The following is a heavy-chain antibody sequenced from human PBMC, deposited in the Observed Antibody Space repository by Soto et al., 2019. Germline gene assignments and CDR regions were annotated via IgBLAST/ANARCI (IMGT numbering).Heavy chain of an antibody. CDR1: GITLSSYA. J-gene: IGHJ6*04. V-gene: IGHV3-23*01. CDR3: AKRPGLCYNYRANFEF. CDR2: ISASGGST. Sequence: GSLRLSCAASGITLSSYAMSWVRQAPGKGPEWVSGISASGGSTSYADSVKGRFTISRDNSKNTLFLQMDSLRGDDSAVYFCAKRPGLCYNYRANFEFCGKGSAVTVAS. D-gene: IGHD2-8*01.